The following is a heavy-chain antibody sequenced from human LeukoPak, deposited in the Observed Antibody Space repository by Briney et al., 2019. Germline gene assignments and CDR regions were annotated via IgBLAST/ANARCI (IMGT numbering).Heavy chain of an antibody. D-gene: IGHD5-18*01. CDR1: GGTFSSYA. CDR3: ARVKRGYSYGYVAFDI. Sequence: GASVKVSCKASGGTFSSYAISWVRQAPGQGLEWMGGIIPIFGTANYAQKFQGRVTITADESTSTAYMELSSLRSEDTAVYYCARVKRGYSYGYVAFDIWGQGTMVTVSS. V-gene: IGHV1-69*13. CDR2: IIPIFGTA. J-gene: IGHJ3*02.